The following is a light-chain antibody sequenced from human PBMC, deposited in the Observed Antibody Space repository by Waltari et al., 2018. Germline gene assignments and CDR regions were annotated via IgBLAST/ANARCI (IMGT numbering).Light chain of an antibody. J-gene: IGLJ1*01. CDR1: SSDVGGYNN. Sequence: QYALTQPRSVSGSPGQSVTISCTGTSSDVGGYNNVSWYQQHPGKAPKLMIYDVSKRPSGVPDRFSGSKSGNTASLTISGLQAEDEADYYCCSYAGSYTFVFGTGTKVTVL. CDR3: CSYAGSYTFV. V-gene: IGLV2-11*01. CDR2: DVS.